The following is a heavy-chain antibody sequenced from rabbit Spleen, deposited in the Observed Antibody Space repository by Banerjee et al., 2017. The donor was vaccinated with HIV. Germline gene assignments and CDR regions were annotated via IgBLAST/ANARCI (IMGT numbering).Heavy chain of an antibody. CDR3: ARDNNGDGNVPDFGL. CDR1: GFDFSVTG. J-gene: IGHJ6*01. CDR2: IDLLFGTT. Sequence: QEQLVESGGGLVQPGGSLKLFCKASGFDFSVTGVSWVRQAPGKGLEWIGYIDLLFGTTYYASWVNGRFTISSHNAQNTLYLQLNSLTVADTATYFCARDNNGDGNVPDFGLWGPGTLVTVS. D-gene: IGHD2-1*01. V-gene: IGHV1S47*01.